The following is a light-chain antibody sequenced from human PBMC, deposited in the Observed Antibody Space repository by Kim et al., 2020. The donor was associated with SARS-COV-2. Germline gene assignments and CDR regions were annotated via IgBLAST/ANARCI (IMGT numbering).Light chain of an antibody. V-gene: IGKV3-20*01. Sequence: LAPGGKATPPCRGSSSVSRRFCVWSQQTPRQAPRPLLYGVSRSATGTRDRYSGRGSGTDFTLPISRLEPEDFAVYYCQQYGSSSYTFGQGTKLE. CDR2: GVS. J-gene: IGKJ2*01. CDR3: QQYGSSSYT. CDR1: SSVSRRF.